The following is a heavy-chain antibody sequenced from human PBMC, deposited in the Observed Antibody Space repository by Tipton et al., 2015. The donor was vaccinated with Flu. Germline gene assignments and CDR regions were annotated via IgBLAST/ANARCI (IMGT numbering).Heavy chain of an antibody. CDR1: GGSISSYY. CDR3: AKSGSYLEYLQH. D-gene: IGHD1-26*01. CDR2: IYTSGST. J-gene: IGHJ1*01. V-gene: IGHV4-4*07. Sequence: TLSLTCTVSGGSISSYYWSWIRQPAGKGLEWIGRIYTSGSTNYNPSLKSRVTMSVDTSKNQFSLKLTSVSAADTAVYYCAKSGSYLEYLQHWAQGTLVTVSS.